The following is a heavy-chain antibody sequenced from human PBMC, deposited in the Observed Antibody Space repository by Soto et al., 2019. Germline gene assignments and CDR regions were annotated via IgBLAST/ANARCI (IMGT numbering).Heavy chain of an antibody. Sequence: QVQLVQSGAAVQKPGSSVKVSCKASGGAFSSDFISWVRQAPGQGREWMGGIIPMFGTANYAQKLQGRVTIIADESTRTAYMEMDNLTSEDTAIYFCARDPRGRGDSDGQGHYYGLHVWRQGTTVIVSS. CDR1: GGAFSSDF. CDR2: IIPMFGTA. V-gene: IGHV1-69*01. J-gene: IGHJ6*01. D-gene: IGHD2-21*02. CDR3: ARDPRGRGDSDGQGHYYGLHV.